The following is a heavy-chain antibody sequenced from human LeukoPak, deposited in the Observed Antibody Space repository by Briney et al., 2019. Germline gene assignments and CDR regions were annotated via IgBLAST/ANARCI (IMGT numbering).Heavy chain of an antibody. D-gene: IGHD3-22*01. Sequence: PGGSLRLSCAASGFTFSSFWMHWVRQAPGKGPVWVSRIRSDGSSTSYADSVKGRFTISRDNAKNTLYLQTNNLRAEDTAVYYCAREQGYYSVPGYWGQGTLVTVSS. CDR3: AREQGYYSVPGY. J-gene: IGHJ4*02. CDR1: GFTFSSFW. CDR2: IRSDGSST. V-gene: IGHV3-74*01.